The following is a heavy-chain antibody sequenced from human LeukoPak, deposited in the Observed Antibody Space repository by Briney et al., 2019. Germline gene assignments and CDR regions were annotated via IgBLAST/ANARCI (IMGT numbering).Heavy chain of an antibody. CDR3: ARDLYSGFSIDY. Sequence: SETLSLTCAVYGGSFSGYYWSWIRQPPGKGLEWIGEINHSGSTNYNPSLKSRVTISVDTSKNQFSLKLSSVTAADTAVYYCARDLYSGFSIDYWGQGTLVTVSS. CDR1: GGSFSGYY. D-gene: IGHD3-10*02. V-gene: IGHV4-34*01. J-gene: IGHJ4*02. CDR2: INHSGST.